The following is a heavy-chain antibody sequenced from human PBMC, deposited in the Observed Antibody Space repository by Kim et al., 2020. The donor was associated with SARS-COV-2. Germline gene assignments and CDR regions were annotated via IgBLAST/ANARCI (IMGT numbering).Heavy chain of an antibody. Sequence: IANYAQKFQGRVTITADKSTSTAYMELSSLRSEDTAVYYCARAREDAFDIWGQGTMVTVSS. CDR3: ARAREDAFDI. CDR2: IA. V-gene: IGHV1-69*04. J-gene: IGHJ3*02.